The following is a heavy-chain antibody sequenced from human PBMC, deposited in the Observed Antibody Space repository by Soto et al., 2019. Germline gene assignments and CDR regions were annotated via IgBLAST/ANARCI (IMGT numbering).Heavy chain of an antibody. CDR1: GGTFSSYA. D-gene: IGHD3-16*01. J-gene: IGHJ4*02. CDR2: IIPIFGTA. V-gene: IGHV1-69*13. Sequence: ASVKVSCKASGGTFSSYAISWVRQAPGQGLEWMGGIIPIFGTASYAQKFQGRVTITADESTSTAYMELSSLRSEDTAVYYCARSVLGTYYFDYWGQGTLVTVSS. CDR3: ARSVLGTYYFDY.